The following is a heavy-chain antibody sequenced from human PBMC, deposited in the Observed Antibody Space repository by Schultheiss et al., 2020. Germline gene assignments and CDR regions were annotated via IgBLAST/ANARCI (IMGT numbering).Heavy chain of an antibody. J-gene: IGHJ3*02. D-gene: IGHD4-17*01. CDR1: GFIFSTYG. Sequence: GGSLRLSCAGSGFIFSTYGMHWVRQAPGKGLEWVAVIWYDGTNKYYAESVKGRFTISRDNSKNTLYLQMNRLRAEDTALYYCARAGDYGDKVLGAFDIWGQGTMVTV. V-gene: IGHV3-33*01. CDR2: IWYDGTNK. CDR3: ARAGDYGDKVLGAFDI.